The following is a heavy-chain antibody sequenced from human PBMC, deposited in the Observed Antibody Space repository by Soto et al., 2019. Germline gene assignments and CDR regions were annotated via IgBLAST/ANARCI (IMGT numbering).Heavy chain of an antibody. V-gene: IGHV1-2*02. Sequence: VASVKVSCKASGYTFTNYYMHWVRQAPGQGLEWMGWINPNSGGTKYAQKFQGRVTMTRDTSISTAYMDLSRLRSDDSAVYYCARQLAYCGGDCYTEPIDYWGQGTRVTVSS. J-gene: IGHJ4*02. CDR3: ARQLAYCGGDCYTEPIDY. CDR1: GYTFTNYY. D-gene: IGHD2-21*02. CDR2: INPNSGGT.